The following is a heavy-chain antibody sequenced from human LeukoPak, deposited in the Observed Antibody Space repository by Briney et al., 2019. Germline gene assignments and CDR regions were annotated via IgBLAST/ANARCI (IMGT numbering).Heavy chain of an antibody. CDR2: IYTSGST. Sequence: SETLSLTCTVSGGSISSSYWSWIRQPAGKGLEWVGRIYTSGSTNYNTSLKGRITISVDTSKNQFSLKLTSVTAADTAVYYCARGRATVGGDYYYYYMDVWGKGTTVTVSS. CDR1: GGSISSSY. CDR3: ARGRATVGGDYYYYYMDV. D-gene: IGHD4-23*01. J-gene: IGHJ6*03. V-gene: IGHV4-4*07.